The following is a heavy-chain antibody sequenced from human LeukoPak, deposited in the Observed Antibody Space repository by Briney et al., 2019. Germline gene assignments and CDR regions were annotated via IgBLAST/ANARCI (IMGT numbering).Heavy chain of an antibody. Sequence: GGSLRLSCATSGFTFNNNAMSWVRQAPGKGLEWVSAINGGGDATEYADSVKGRFTISGDNSKNTLYLQMNSLRPDDTAVYYCARCTASCYANAFDVWGQGTLLTVSS. CDR2: INGGGDAT. D-gene: IGHD2-2*01. CDR1: GFTFNNNA. CDR3: ARCTASCYANAFDV. V-gene: IGHV3-23*01. J-gene: IGHJ3*01.